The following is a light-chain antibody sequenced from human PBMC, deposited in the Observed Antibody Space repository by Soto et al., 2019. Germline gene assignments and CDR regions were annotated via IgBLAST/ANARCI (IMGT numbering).Light chain of an antibody. V-gene: IGKV3-11*01. J-gene: IGKJ2*03. CDR3: QQRGNWPPLYS. Sequence: EIVLTQSPATLSLSPGERATLSCRAGQSVGTNLVWYQQKPGQAPRLLIYDASNRATGIPARFSGSGSGADFTLTISILESEAFAVYYCQQRGNWPPLYSFGQGTKLEIK. CDR2: DAS. CDR1: QSVGTN.